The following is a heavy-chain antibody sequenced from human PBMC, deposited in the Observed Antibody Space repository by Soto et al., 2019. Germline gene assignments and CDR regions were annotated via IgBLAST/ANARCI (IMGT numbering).Heavy chain of an antibody. J-gene: IGHJ4*02. D-gene: IGHD6-13*01. CDR1: GGTFSSYA. Sequence: GGPVKVSCKASGGTFSSYAISWVRQAPGQGLEWMGGIIPIFGTANYAQKFQGRVTITADESTSTAYMELSSLRSEDTAVYYCARVRASSSSWYYFDYWGQGTLVTVSS. CDR3: ARVRASSSSWYYFDY. V-gene: IGHV1-69*13. CDR2: IIPIFGTA.